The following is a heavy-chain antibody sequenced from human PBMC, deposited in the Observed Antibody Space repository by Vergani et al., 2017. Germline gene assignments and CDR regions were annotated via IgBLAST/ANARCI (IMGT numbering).Heavy chain of an antibody. J-gene: IGHJ4*02. Sequence: QVQLVESGGGVVQRGGSLRLSCATSGFTLSNYDMQWIRQGPGKGLEFVAFIQFDGSNQYYADSVKGRFTLSRDFYKNTLYLQMNSLRTDDTATYYCAKHFRGWGIDYWCQGTKVIVSS. V-gene: IGHV3-30*02. CDR3: AKHFRGWGIDY. CDR2: IQFDGSNQ. CDR1: GFTLSNYD. D-gene: IGHD3-16*01.